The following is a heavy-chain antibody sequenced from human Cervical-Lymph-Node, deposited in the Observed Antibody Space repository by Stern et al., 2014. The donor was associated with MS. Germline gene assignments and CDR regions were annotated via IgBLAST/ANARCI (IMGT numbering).Heavy chain of an antibody. CDR3: ARGSREVLLPRFYFDY. Sequence: HVQLQESGPGLVKPSQTLSLTCTVSGGSISSGNYYWSWIRQHPGKGLEWIGSIYHSGSTYYNPPLKSRVTTSIDTSKNQFSLKLSSVTAADTAVYYCARGSREVLLPRFYFDYWGQGTLVTVSS. D-gene: IGHD3-3*01. CDR1: GGSISSGNYY. CDR2: IYHSGST. J-gene: IGHJ4*02. V-gene: IGHV4-31*03.